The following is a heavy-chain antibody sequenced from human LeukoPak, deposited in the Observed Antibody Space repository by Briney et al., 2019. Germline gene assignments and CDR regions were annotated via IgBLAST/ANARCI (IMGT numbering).Heavy chain of an antibody. CDR2: ISSSGSTI. J-gene: IGHJ4*02. CDR3: ATVNTLDF. Sequence: PGGSLRLSCAASGFTFSSYEMNWVRQAPGKGLEWVSYISSSGSTIYYADSVKGRFTISRDNSKNTLFLQMNSLRAEDTATYYCATVNTLDFWGQGTLVTVSS. CDR1: GFTFSSYE. V-gene: IGHV3-48*03.